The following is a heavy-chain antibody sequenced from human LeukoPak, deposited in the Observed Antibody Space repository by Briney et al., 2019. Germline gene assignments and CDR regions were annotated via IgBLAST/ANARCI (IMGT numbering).Heavy chain of an antibody. V-gene: IGHV1-69*13. CDR3: ARAGLTLTTDKTWLDY. J-gene: IGHJ4*02. D-gene: IGHD4-17*01. Sequence: GASVKVSCKASGGTVSRHPISWVRQAPGQGLEWMGGIIPIFGTANYAQKFQGRVTITADESTSTAYMELSSLRSEDTAVYYCARAGLTLTTDKTWLDYWGQGTLVTASS. CDR2: IIPIFGTA. CDR1: GGTVSRHP.